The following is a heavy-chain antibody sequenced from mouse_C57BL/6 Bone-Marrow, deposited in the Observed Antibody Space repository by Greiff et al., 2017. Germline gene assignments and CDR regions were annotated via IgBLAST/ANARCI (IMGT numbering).Heavy chain of an antibody. V-gene: IGHV14-4*01. D-gene: IGHD2-2*01. CDR3: TTFGYEDY. CDR1: GFNIKDDY. Sequence: EVQLQQSGAELVRPGASVKLSCTASGFNIKDDYMHWVKQRPEQGLEWIGWIDPENGDTEYASKFQGKATITADTSSNTAYLQLSSLTSADTAVYYCTTFGYEDYWGQGTTLTVSS. J-gene: IGHJ2*01. CDR2: IDPENGDT.